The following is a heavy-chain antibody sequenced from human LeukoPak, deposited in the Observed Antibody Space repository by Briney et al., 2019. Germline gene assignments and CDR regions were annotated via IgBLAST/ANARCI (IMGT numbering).Heavy chain of an antibody. D-gene: IGHD3-22*01. V-gene: IGHV1-46*01. CDR1: GYTFTSYY. Sequence: ASVKVSCKASGYTFTSYYMHWVRQAPGQGLEWMGIINPSGGSTSYAQKFQGRVTMTRDMSTSTVYMELSSLRSEDTAVYYCARDGHRMYYYETGIYRFDFWGQGTLVTVSS. J-gene: IGHJ4*02. CDR3: ARDGHRMYYYETGIYRFDF. CDR2: INPSGGST.